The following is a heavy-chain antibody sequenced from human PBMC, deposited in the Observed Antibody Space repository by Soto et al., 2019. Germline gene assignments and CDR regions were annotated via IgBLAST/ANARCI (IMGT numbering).Heavy chain of an antibody. D-gene: IGHD2-15*01. CDR1: GFTFGGSY. CDR3: VRGGGGGLFDP. J-gene: IGHJ5*02. CDR2: ISPGSRYP. V-gene: IGHV3-11*06. Sequence: LRLSCAGSGFTFGGSYMSWIRQAPGKGLEWLSYISPGSRYPAYADSVKGRFTISRDNAKRSLYLQMMSLTAEDTAIYYCVRGGGGGLFDPWGQGTMVTVSS.